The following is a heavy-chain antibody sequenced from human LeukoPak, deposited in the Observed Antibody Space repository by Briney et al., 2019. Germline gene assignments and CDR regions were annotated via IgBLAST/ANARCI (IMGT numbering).Heavy chain of an antibody. J-gene: IGHJ4*02. D-gene: IGHD5-12*01. Sequence: GGSPRLSCAASGFTFSSYAMSWVRQAPGKGLEWVSAISGSGGSTYYADSVKGRFTISRDNSKNTLYLQMNSLRAEDTAVYYCASYRGVVATIFFFDYWGQGTLVTVSS. CDR3: ASYRGVVATIFFFDY. CDR1: GFTFSSYA. CDR2: ISGSGGST. V-gene: IGHV3-23*01.